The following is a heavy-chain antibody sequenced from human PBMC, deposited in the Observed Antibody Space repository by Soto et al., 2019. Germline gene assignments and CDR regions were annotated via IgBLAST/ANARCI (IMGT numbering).Heavy chain of an antibody. CDR2: IYYSGST. CDR3: ARVYNWNFSL. V-gene: IGHV4-31*03. Sequence: ASETLCLTCTVSGGSISSCGYYWSWIRQHPGKGLEWIGYIYYSGSTYYNPSLKSRVTISVDTSKNQFSLKLSSVTAADTAVYYCARVYNWNFSLWGRGTLVTVSS. D-gene: IGHD2-2*02. J-gene: IGHJ2*01. CDR1: GGSISSCGYY.